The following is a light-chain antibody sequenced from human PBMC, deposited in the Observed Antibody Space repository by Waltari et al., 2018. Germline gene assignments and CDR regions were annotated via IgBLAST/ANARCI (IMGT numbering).Light chain of an antibody. CDR1: DSDVGAYDF. V-gene: IGLV2-14*01. CDR3: SSYTTSSAPGV. J-gene: IGLJ1*01. Sequence: HSALTQPASVSGSPGQSITISCSGTDSDVGAYDFVSWYQQHPGKAPHLIIYEVSIRPSGISNRFVAAKSGNPASLTISGLQAEDEANYYCSSYTTSSAPGVFGTGTRVTVL. CDR2: EVS.